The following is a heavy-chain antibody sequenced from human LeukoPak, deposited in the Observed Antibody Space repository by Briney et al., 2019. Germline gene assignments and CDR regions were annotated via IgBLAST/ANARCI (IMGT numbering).Heavy chain of an antibody. CDR1: GFTFSSYA. J-gene: IGHJ5*02. CDR3: ARDFQYYDFWSGYHNWFDP. D-gene: IGHD3-3*01. CDR2: ISYDGSNK. Sequence: GGSLRLSCAASGFTFSSYAMHWVRQARGKGLEWVAVISYDGSNKYYADSVKGRFTISRDNSKNTLYLQMNSLRAEDTAVYYCARDFQYYDFWSGYHNWFDPWGQGTLVTVSS. V-gene: IGHV3-30-3*01.